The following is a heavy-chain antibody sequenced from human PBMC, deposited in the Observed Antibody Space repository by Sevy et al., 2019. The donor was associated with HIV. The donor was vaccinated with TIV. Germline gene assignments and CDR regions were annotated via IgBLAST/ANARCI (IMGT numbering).Heavy chain of an antibody. CDR2: TSYDRSHK. Sequence: GGALRLSCTVSGFIFSNFAMHWVRQAPGKGLEWVAVTSYDRSHKYYADSVKGRFTVSRANSANILSLEMSSLTRDDTAVYYCARGENDDEFFHYWGQGTLVTVSS. V-gene: IGHV3-30*04. D-gene: IGHD1-26*01. CDR3: ARGENDDEFFHY. J-gene: IGHJ1*01. CDR1: GFIFSNFA.